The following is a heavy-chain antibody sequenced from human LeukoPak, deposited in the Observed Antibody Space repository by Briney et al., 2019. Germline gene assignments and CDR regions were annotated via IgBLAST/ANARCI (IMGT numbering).Heavy chain of an antibody. D-gene: IGHD1-26*01. J-gene: IGHJ4*02. CDR3: AGGPSGSYGQTLY. CDR1: GGSISSYY. V-gene: IGHV4-59*01. Sequence: SETLSLTCTVSGGSISSYYWSWIRQPPGKGLEWIGYIYYNGNTNSNPSLRSRVTISVDTSKNQFSLKLSSVTAADTAVYYCAGGPSGSYGQTLYWGQGTLVTVSS. CDR2: IYYNGNT.